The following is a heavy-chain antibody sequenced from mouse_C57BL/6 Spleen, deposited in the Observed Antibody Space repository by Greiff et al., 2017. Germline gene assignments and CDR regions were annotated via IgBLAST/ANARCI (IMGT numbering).Heavy chain of an antibody. J-gene: IGHJ4*01. CDR3: ARVPVFYYGSSYNAMDY. V-gene: IGHV1-26*01. CDR2: INPNNGGT. CDR1: GYTFTDYY. D-gene: IGHD1-1*01. Sequence: EVQLQQSGPELVKPGASVKISCKASGYTFTDYYMNWVKQSHGKSLEWIGDINPNNGGTSYNQKFKGKATLTVDKSSSTAYMELRSLTSEDSAVYYCARVPVFYYGSSYNAMDYWGQGTSVTVSS.